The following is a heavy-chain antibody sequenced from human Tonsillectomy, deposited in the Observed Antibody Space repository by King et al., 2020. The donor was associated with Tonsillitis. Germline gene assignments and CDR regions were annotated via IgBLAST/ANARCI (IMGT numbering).Heavy chain of an antibody. Sequence: VQLVESGGGLVQPGGSLRLSCTASGFTFRSYWMSWVRQAPGKGLEWVADINQDGSLKCYADSVRGRFIISRDNASNSLYLQMNDVRVEDTAVYFCAREGSGDYSDYWGYWGQGTLVAVSP. D-gene: IGHD4-11*01. V-gene: IGHV3-7*03. CDR3: AREGSGDYSDYWGY. CDR2: INQDGSLK. CDR1: GFTFRSYW. J-gene: IGHJ4*02.